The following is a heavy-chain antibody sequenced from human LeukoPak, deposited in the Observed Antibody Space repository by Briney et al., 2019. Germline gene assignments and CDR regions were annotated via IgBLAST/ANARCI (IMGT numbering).Heavy chain of an antibody. CDR3: AKGNRRYYYYYGMDV. CDR2: ISWNSGSI. CDR1: GFTFDDYA. Sequence: GRSLRLSCAASGFTFDDYAMHWVRQAPGKGLEWVSGISWNSGSIGYADSVKGRFTISRDNAKNSLYLQMNSLRAEDTALYYCAKGNRRYYYYYGMDVWGQGTTVTVSS. V-gene: IGHV3-9*01. J-gene: IGHJ6*02.